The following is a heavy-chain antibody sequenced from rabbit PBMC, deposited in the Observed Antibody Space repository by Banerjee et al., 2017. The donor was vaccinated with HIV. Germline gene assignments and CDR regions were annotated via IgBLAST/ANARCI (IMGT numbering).Heavy chain of an antibody. J-gene: IGHJ4*01. CDR3: ARDAGYAGSNL. D-gene: IGHD4-2*01. CDR2: IGAGKGST. CDR1: GFSFSSGYY. V-gene: IGHV1S40*01. Sequence: QSLEESGGDLVKPGASLTLTCTASGFSFSSGYYMCWVRQAPGKGLEWIACIGAGKGSTYYATWAKGRFTISKTSSTTVTLQMTSLTAADTATYFCARDAGYAGSNLWGQGTLVTVS.